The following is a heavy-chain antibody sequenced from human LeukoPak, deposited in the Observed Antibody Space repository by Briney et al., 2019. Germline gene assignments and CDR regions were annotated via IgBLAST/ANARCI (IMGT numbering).Heavy chain of an antibody. V-gene: IGHV3-23*01. Sequence: GGSLRLSCAASGFTFNNYAMTWVRQAPGEGLQWVSSVISNGGSTYHADSVRGRFTISRDNSRNMLYLQMNSLRAEDTAVYYCARDVNSYAHCGHWGQGTLVTVSS. D-gene: IGHD5-18*01. J-gene: IGHJ4*02. CDR2: VISNGGST. CDR3: ARDVNSYAHCGH. CDR1: GFTFNNYA.